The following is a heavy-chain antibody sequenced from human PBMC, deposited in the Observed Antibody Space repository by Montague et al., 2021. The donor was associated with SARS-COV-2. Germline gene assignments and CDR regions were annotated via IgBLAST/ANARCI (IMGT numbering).Heavy chain of an antibody. V-gene: IGHV4-39*01. Sequence: SETLSLTCTVTGGPISGSSDYWGWIRQSPGKGLEWIASVYYSGXTXYXXXXKXRLTISVDTSKNQFSLNLTSVTAADTAVYYCARPLVRGVPKAFDIWGQGALVIVSS. D-gene: IGHD3-10*01. CDR1: GGPISGSSDY. CDR2: VYYSGXT. J-gene: IGHJ3*02. CDR3: ARPLVRGVPKAFDI.